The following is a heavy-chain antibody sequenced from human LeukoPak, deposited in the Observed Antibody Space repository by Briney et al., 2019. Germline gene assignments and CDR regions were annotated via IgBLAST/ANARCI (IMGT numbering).Heavy chain of an antibody. J-gene: IGHJ5*02. Sequence: GGSLRLSCAASGFTLSSYAMHWVRQAPGKGLEWVAVISYDGSNKYYADSVKGRFTISRDNSKNTLYLQMNSLRAEDTAVYYCARGDFSFDPWGQGTLVTVSS. CDR1: GFTLSSYA. CDR2: ISYDGSNK. V-gene: IGHV3-30*01. D-gene: IGHD3-3*01. CDR3: ARGDFSFDP.